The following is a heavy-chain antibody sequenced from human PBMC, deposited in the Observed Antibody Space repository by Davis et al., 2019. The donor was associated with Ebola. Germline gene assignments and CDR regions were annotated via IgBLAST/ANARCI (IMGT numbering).Heavy chain of an antibody. CDR2: IKQDGSAK. CDR1: GFTFDDYG. CDR3: TRHINWAFDY. J-gene: IGHJ4*02. Sequence: GESLKISCAASGFTFDDYGMSWVRQAPGKGLEWVANIKQDGSAKPYVGSVKGRFTISRDNTKNSLYLQMDSLRAEDTAVYYCTRHINWAFDYWGQGTLVTVSS. V-gene: IGHV3-7*01. D-gene: IGHD1-1*01.